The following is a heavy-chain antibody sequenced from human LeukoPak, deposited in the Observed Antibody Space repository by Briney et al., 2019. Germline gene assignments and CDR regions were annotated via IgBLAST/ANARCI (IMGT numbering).Heavy chain of an antibody. J-gene: IGHJ4*02. CDR2: ISGSGGST. Sequence: GGSLRLSCAASGFTFSSYAMSWVRQAPGKGLEWVSAISGSGGSTYYADSVKGRFTISRDNSKNTLYLQMNSLRAEDTAAYYCAKSWIQLWCFDYWGQGTLVTVSS. D-gene: IGHD5-18*01. CDR1: GFTFSSYA. CDR3: AKSWIQLWCFDY. V-gene: IGHV3-23*01.